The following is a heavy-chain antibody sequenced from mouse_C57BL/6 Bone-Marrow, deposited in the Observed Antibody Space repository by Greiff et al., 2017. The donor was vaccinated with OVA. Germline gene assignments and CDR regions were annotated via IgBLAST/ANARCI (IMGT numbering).Heavy chain of an antibody. CDR3: ARGAYPDGYYSAY. Sequence: QVQLQQSGAELVRPGASVKLSCKASGYTFTDYYINWVKQRPGQGLEWIARIYPGSGNTYYNEKFKGKATLTAEKSSSTAYMQLSSLTSEDSAVYFCARGAYPDGYYSAYWGQGTLVTVSA. J-gene: IGHJ3*01. D-gene: IGHD2-3*01. V-gene: IGHV1-76*01. CDR2: IYPGSGNT. CDR1: GYTFTDYY.